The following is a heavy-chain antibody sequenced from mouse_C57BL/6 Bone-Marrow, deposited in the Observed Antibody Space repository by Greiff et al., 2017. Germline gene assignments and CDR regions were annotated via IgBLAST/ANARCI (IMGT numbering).Heavy chain of an antibody. D-gene: IGHD2-2*01. Sequence: EVMLVESGGGLVQPGGSLKLSCAASGFTFSDYYMYWVRQTPEKRLEWVAYISNGGGSTYYPDTVKGRFTISRDNAKNTLYLQMSRLKSEDTAMYYCARRRGLRRRYFDFWGTGTTVTVSS. CDR1: GFTFSDYY. CDR2: ISNGGGST. CDR3: ARRRGLRRRYFDF. V-gene: IGHV5-12*01. J-gene: IGHJ1*03.